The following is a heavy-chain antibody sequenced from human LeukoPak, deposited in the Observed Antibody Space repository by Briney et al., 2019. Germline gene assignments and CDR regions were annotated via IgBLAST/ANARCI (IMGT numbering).Heavy chain of an antibody. D-gene: IGHD3-3*01. V-gene: IGHV1-69*05. CDR3: ARGGDFWSGYPHWGPSMFYYYGMDV. CDR2: IIPIFGTA. Sequence: GVSVKVSCKASGGTFSSYAISWVRQAPGQGLEWMGGIIPIFGTASYAQKFQGRVTMTRDTSTSTVYMELSSLRSEDTAVYYCARGGDFWSGYPHWGPSMFYYYGMDVWGQGTLVTVSS. J-gene: IGHJ6*02. CDR1: GGTFSSYA.